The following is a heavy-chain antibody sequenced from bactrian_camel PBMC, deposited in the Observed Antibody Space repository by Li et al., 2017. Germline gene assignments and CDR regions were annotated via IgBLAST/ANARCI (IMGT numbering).Heavy chain of an antibody. CDR1: GFRFMVSC. Sequence: HVQLVESGGGSVQAGESLRLSCDTSGFRFMVSCMAWFRQTPGREREGVAHVLSLGDTIYADSVKGRSTFSQDNAKNTLYLQMNGLKPEDTAMYYCAVENWEGRAACSTLRMRFWGQGTQVTVS. CDR3: AVENWEGRAACSTLRMRF. D-gene: IGHD6*01. CDR2: VLSLGDT. V-gene: IGHV3S53*01. J-gene: IGHJ4*01.